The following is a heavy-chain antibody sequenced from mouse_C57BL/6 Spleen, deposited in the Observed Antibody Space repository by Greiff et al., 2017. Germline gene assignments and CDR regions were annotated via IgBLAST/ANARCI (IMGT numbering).Heavy chain of an antibody. J-gene: IGHJ3*01. D-gene: IGHD2-3*01. CDR3: ARYDGYYRFAY. Sequence: VKLMESGPGLVAPSQSPSITCTVSGFSLTSYAISWVRQPPGKGLEWLGVIWPGGGTNYNSALKARLSISKDNSKSQVFLKMNSLQTDDTARYYCARYDGYYRFAYWGQGTLVTVSA. V-gene: IGHV2-9-1*01. CDR1: GFSLTSYA. CDR2: IWPGGGT.